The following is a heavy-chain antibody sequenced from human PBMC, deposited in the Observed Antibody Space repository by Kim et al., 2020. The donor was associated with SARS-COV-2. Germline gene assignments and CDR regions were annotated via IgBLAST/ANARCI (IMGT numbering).Heavy chain of an antibody. J-gene: IGHJ4*02. CDR3: ASSVNYYDSSGQIDY. D-gene: IGHD3-22*01. Sequence: QKFQGRVTITADKSTSTAYMELSSLRSEDTAVYYCASSVNYYDSSGQIDYWGQGTLVTVSS. V-gene: IGHV1-69*02.